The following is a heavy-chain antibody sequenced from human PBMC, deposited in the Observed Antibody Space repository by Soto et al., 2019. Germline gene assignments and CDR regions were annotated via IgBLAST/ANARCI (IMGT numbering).Heavy chain of an antibody. D-gene: IGHD6-13*01. J-gene: IGHJ4*02. V-gene: IGHV1-69*13. CDR2: IIPVFGTR. CDR3: ARDRYSSSWSASFDY. CDR1: GYTFTSYG. Sequence: SVKVSCKASGYTFTSYGISWVRQAPGQGLEWMGGIIPVFGTRNYAQKFQGRVTITADESTTTAYMELSTLTSEDTAVYYCARDRYSSSWSASFDYWGQGTLVTVSS.